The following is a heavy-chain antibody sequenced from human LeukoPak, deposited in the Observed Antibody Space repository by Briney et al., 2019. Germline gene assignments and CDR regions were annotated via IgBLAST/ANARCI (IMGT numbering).Heavy chain of an antibody. CDR2: IYSGGST. J-gene: IGHJ6*02. Sequence: GGSLRLSCAASGFTVSSNYMSWVRQAPGKGLEWVLVIYSGGSTYYGDSVKGRFTISRDNSKNTLYLQMNSLRAEDTAVYYCARGYCSSTSCSSGYYYGMDVWGQGTTVTVSS. V-gene: IGHV3-66*01. CDR3: ARGYCSSTSCSSGYYYGMDV. D-gene: IGHD2-2*01. CDR1: GFTVSSNY.